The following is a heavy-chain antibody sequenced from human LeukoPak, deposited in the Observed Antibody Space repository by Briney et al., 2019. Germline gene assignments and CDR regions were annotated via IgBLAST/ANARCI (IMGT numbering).Heavy chain of an antibody. Sequence: SETLSLTCTVSGVSIGTYYWSWVRQSPGTGLEWIGYIYVTGTKYNPYLQSRVTISVDRSRNQFFLKMTSVTAADTAVYYCARHIGGGIEDMDVWAEGPRSPSP. CDR2: IYVTGT. J-gene: IGHJ6*03. V-gene: IGHV4-59*08. CDR3: ARHIGGGIEDMDV. CDR1: GVSIGTYY. D-gene: IGHD3-16*02.